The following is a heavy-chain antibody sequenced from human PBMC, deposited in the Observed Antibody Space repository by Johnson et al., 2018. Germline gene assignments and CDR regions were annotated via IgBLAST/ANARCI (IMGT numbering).Heavy chain of an antibody. J-gene: IGHJ1*01. V-gene: IGHV3-23*04. D-gene: IGHD6-13*01. CDR3: ATVSAAAGTQGFQH. CDR2: INGSGGST. Sequence: EVQLVVSGGGLVQPGGSLRLSCAASGFTFSNYAMNWVRQAPGKGLEWVSSINGSGGSTYYVDSVKGRFTISRANSKNTLYLQMNSLRAEDTAVYYCATVSAAAGTQGFQHWGQGTVVTVSS. CDR1: GFTFSNYA.